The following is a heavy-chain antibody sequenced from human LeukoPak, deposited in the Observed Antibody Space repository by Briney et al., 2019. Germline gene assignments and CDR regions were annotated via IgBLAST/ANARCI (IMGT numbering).Heavy chain of an antibody. CDR3: ARWDDSAWGFGN. Sequence: PSETLSLTCIVSGVSISSYSWHWIRQSPGKGLEWVGYISHSGTTSYNSSLKSRVTISVDTSKNQLSLKLTSVTAADTAVYYCARWDDSAWGFGNWGPGTLVTVSS. CDR2: ISHSGTT. D-gene: IGHD6-19*01. V-gene: IGHV4-59*08. CDR1: GVSISSYS. J-gene: IGHJ4*02.